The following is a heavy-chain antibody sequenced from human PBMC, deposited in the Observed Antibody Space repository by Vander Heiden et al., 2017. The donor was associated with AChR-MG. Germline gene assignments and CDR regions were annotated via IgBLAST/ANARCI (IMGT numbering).Heavy chain of an antibody. D-gene: IGHD3-10*01. CDR1: ALPFSSNG. Sequence: QVQLVESGGGVVQPGRSLRLSSAASALPFSSNGMHWVRQAPGKGLEWVAVISYDGSNKYYADSVKGRFTISRDNSKNTLYLQMNSLRTEDTAVYYCAKDHGRGEYYFDYWGQGTLVTVSS. J-gene: IGHJ4*02. V-gene: IGHV3-30*18. CDR2: ISYDGSNK. CDR3: AKDHGRGEYYFDY.